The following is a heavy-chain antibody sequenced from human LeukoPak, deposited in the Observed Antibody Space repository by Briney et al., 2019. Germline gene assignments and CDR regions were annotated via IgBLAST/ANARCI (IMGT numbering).Heavy chain of an antibody. D-gene: IGHD3-16*01. V-gene: IGHV1-2*06. CDR1: GYTFTGYY. CDR2: INPNSGGT. Sequence: GASVKVSCXASGYTFTGYYMHWVRQAPGQGLEWMGRINPNSGGTNYAQKFQGRVTITTDESTSTAYMELSSLRSEDTAVYYCARGYRFTPPPWVGGNNWFDPWGQGTLVTVSS. CDR3: ARGYRFTPPPWVGGNNWFDP. J-gene: IGHJ5*02.